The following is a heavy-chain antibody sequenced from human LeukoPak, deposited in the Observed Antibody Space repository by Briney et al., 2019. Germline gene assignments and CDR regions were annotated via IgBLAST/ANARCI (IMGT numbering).Heavy chain of an antibody. CDR1: GFTFSSYE. V-gene: IGHV3-48*03. CDR3: ARRFGY. J-gene: IGHJ4*02. CDR2: ISSSDNTI. D-gene: IGHD3-10*01. Sequence: GGSLRLSCAASGFTFSSYEMNWVRQAPGKGLEWLSYISSSDNTIYYAGSVKGRFTISRDNAKNSLYLQMNSLRAEDTAFYYCARRFGYWGQGTLVTVSS.